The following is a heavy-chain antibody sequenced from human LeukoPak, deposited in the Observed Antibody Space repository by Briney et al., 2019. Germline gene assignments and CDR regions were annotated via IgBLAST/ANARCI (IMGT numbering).Heavy chain of an antibody. J-gene: IGHJ1*01. V-gene: IGHV3-7*01. CDR1: GFTFSSYW. Sequence: GGSLRLSCAASGFTFSSYWMSWVRQAPGKGLEWVANIKQDGSEKYYVDSVKGRFTISRDNAKNSLYLQMNSLRAEDTAVYCCASWDCSGGSCYLWSWGQGTLVTVSS. D-gene: IGHD2-15*01. CDR2: IKQDGSEK. CDR3: ASWDCSGGSCYLWS.